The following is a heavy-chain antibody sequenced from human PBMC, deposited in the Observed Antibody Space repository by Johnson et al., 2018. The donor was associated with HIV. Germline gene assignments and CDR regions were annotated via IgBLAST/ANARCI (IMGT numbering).Heavy chain of an antibody. CDR1: GFPFDDYG. Sequence: VQLVESGGGVVRPGGSVRLSCVVEGFPFDDYGMSWVRQAPGKGLEWVSGITWNGGSTGYADSVKGRFTISRDNAKNSLYLQMNSLRAEDTAVYYCARWGILYDAFDIWGQGTMVTVSS. CDR2: ITWNGGST. J-gene: IGHJ3*02. D-gene: IGHD2-8*01. CDR3: ARWGILYDAFDI. V-gene: IGHV3-20*04.